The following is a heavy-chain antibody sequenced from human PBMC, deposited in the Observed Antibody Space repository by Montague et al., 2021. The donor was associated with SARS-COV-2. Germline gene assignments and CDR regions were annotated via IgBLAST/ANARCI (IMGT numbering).Heavy chain of an antibody. J-gene: IGHJ6*02. CDR1: GDSDSSDSAA. CDR3: ARGADRYYFYGMDV. CDR2: SYYRSKWNN. D-gene: IGHD6-19*01. V-gene: IGHV6-1*01. Sequence: CAISGDSDSSDSAAWNWIRQSPSRDLDWVGGSYYRSKWNNECAVSVNSRIAINPDTSKNQFSLQVNSVTPEDTAVYYCARGADRYYFYGMDVWGQGTTVTGSS.